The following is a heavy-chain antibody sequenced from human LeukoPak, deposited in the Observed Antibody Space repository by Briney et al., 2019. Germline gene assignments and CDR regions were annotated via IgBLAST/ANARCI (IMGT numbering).Heavy chain of an antibody. CDR2: IYYTGST. CDR3: ARVGGVNGYYYYYMDV. Sequence: SETLSLTCAVSGASISGSGYYLGWIRQPPGTGLEWIGNIYYTGSTYYNASLQSRVTISVDTSKNQFSLKLSSVTAADTAVYYCARVGGVNGYYYYYMDVWGKGTTVTISS. CDR1: GASISGSGYY. J-gene: IGHJ6*03. V-gene: IGHV4-39*07. D-gene: IGHD3-16*01.